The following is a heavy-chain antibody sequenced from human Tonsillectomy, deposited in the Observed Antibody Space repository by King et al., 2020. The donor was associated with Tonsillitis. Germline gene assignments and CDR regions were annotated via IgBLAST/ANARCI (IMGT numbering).Heavy chain of an antibody. CDR1: GYTFTKYY. CDR2: INPSGGST. J-gene: IGHJ4*02. V-gene: IGHV1-46*01. Sequence: QLVQSGAEVKKPGASVKVSCKASGYTFTKYYIHWVRQAPGQGLEWMGIINPSGGSTSYAQKFQGRVTVTRDTSTSTVYMELSSLRSEDTAVYYCAGSWRACNFDYWGQGTLVTVSS. D-gene: IGHD1-26*01. CDR3: AGSWRACNFDY.